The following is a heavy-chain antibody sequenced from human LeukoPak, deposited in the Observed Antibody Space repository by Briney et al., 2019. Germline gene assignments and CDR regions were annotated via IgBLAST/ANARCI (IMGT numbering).Heavy chain of an antibody. CDR1: GFTFSTFA. CDR2: ISPSSSTI. J-gene: IGHJ4*02. CDR3: ARGGDFY. D-gene: IGHD3-3*01. V-gene: IGHV3-48*01. Sequence: GGSLRLSCAASGFTFSTFAMIWVRQPPGKGLEWVSYISPSSSTIYYADSVKGRFTISRDNAKNSLYLQMNSLRADDTAVYYCARGGDFYWGQGTLVTVSS.